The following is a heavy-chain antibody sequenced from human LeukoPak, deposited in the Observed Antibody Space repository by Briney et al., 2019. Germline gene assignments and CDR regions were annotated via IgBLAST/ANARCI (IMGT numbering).Heavy chain of an antibody. CDR1: GFRVSGYW. Sequence: SGGSLRLSCAVSGFRVSGYWMTWVRQAPGKGLEWVANIKQDGSEKNYVDSVKGRFTISRDNAENSLFLQMNSLRVEDTAVYYCAREWQGGIAAAGTRIEGDYWGQGTLVAVSS. D-gene: IGHD6-13*01. CDR2: IKQDGSEK. J-gene: IGHJ4*02. CDR3: AREWQGGIAAAGTRIEGDY. V-gene: IGHV3-7*01.